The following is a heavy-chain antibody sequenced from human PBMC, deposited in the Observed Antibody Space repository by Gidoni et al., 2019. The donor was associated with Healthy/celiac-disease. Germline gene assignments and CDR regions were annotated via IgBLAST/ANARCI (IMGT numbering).Heavy chain of an antibody. D-gene: IGHD6-6*01. CDR3: AGPSSIAARQGRYYYYYYGMDV. CDR1: GGSFSGYY. Sequence: QVQLQQWGAGRLKPSETLSLTCAVYGGSFSGYYWSWIRQPPGKGLEWIGEINHSGSTNYNPSLKSRVTISVDTSKNQFSLKLSSVTAADTAVYYCAGPSSIAARQGRYYYYYYGMDVWGQGTTVTVSS. CDR2: INHSGST. V-gene: IGHV4-34*01. J-gene: IGHJ6*02.